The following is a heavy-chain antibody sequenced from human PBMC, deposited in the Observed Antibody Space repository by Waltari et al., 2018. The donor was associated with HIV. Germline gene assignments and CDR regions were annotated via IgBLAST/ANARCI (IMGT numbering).Heavy chain of an antibody. D-gene: IGHD3-22*01. CDR2: INHSGST. CDR3: AREDSSGYYFVY. Sequence: QVQLQQWGAGLLKPSETLSLTCAVYGGSFSGYYWSWIRQPPGKGLEWIGEINHSGSTNYNPSLKSRVTISVDTSKNQFSLKLSSVTAADTAVYYCAREDSSGYYFVYWGQGTLVTVSS. V-gene: IGHV4-34*01. J-gene: IGHJ4*02. CDR1: GGSFSGYY.